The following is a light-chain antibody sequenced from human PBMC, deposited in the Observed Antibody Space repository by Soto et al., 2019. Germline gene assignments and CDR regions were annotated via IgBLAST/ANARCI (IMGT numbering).Light chain of an antibody. CDR2: GAF. Sequence: EIVLTQSPGTLSLSPGETATVSCRATESLITKALAWYQQKPGQAPRLLIYGAFTRDAAIPDRFNGSGSGTDFALTISRLQPEDFAVYYCQQYGVSPLTFGPGTKVEIK. V-gene: IGKV3-20*01. J-gene: IGKJ3*01. CDR3: QQYGVSPLT. CDR1: ESLITKA.